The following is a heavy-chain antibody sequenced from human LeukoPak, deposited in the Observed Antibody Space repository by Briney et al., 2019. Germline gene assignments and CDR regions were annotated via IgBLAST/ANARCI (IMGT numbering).Heavy chain of an antibody. CDR1: GYTFTSYY. Sequence: ASVKVSCKASGYTFTSYYMHWVRQAPGQGLEWMGIINPSGGRTSYAQKFQGRVTMTRDMSTSTVYMELSSLRSEDTAVYYCARVGNPYWYFDLWGRGTLVTVSS. J-gene: IGHJ2*01. V-gene: IGHV1-46*01. CDR3: ARVGNPYWYFDL. CDR2: INPSGGRT.